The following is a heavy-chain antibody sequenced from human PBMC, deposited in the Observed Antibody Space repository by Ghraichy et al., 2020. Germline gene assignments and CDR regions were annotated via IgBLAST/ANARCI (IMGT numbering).Heavy chain of an antibody. J-gene: IGHJ4*02. CDR1: GFTFSNYG. V-gene: IGHV3-30*18. Sequence: GESLNISCAASGFTFSNYGMHWVRQAPGKGLEWVAVISYDGSNKYYADSVKGRFTISRDNSKNTMFLQLNSLRVEDTAVYYCAKDLRSGLPASDYWGQGTLVMVSS. CDR2: ISYDGSNK. D-gene: IGHD6-19*01. CDR3: AKDLRSGLPASDY.